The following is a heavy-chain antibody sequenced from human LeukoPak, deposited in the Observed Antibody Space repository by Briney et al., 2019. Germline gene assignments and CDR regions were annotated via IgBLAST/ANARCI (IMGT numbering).Heavy chain of an antibody. J-gene: IGHJ4*02. Sequence: SVKVSCKSSGDMFSNFTISWVRQAPGQGLEWMGRIIPLFGTTNYAQKFQGRVSITTDGSTSTAYMELSSLTSEDTAVYYCARETIPILASNHYFDNWGQGTLVTVSS. D-gene: IGHD3-9*01. CDR1: GDMFSNFT. CDR2: IIPLFGTT. V-gene: IGHV1-69*05. CDR3: ARETIPILASNHYFDN.